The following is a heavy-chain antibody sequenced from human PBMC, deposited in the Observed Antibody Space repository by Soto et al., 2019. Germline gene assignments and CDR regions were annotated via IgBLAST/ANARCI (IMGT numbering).Heavy chain of an antibody. CDR1: GYSFTSYW. J-gene: IGHJ4*02. CDR2: IYPGDSDT. Sequence: GESLKISCKGSGYSFTSYWIGWVRQMLGKGLEWMGIIYPGDSDTRYSPSFQGQVTISADKSISTAYLQWSGLKASDTAMYYCARHSSSIAARDWGQGTLVTVSS. CDR3: ARHSSSIAARD. V-gene: IGHV5-51*01. D-gene: IGHD6-6*01.